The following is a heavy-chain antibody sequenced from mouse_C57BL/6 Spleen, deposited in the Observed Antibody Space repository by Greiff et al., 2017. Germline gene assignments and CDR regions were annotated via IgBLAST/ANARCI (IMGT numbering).Heavy chain of an antibody. V-gene: IGHV1-18*01. CDR1: GYTFTDYY. D-gene: IGHD1-2*01. Sequence: VQLQQSGPELVKPGASVKISCKASGYTFTDYYMDWVKQSPGKSLEWIGDINPNNGGTIYNQKFKGKATLTVDKSSSTAYMELRSLTSEDTAVYYCARSGWAWFAYWGQGTLVTVSA. CDR3: ARSGWAWFAY. J-gene: IGHJ3*01. CDR2: INPNNGGT.